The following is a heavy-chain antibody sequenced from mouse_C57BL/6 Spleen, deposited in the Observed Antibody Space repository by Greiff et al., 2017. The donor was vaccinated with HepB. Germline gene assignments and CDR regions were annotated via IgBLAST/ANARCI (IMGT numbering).Heavy chain of an antibody. J-gene: IGHJ2*01. V-gene: IGHV1-52*01. Sequence: QVQLQQPGAELVRPGSSVKLSCKASGYTFTSYWMHWVKQRPIQGLEWIGNIDPSDSETHYNQKFKDKATLTVDKSSSTAYMQLSSLTSEDSAVYYCARSEIYYGNYGRDYFDYWGQGTTLTVSS. CDR3: ARSEIYYGNYGRDYFDY. D-gene: IGHD2-1*01. CDR2: IDPSDSET. CDR1: GYTFTSYW.